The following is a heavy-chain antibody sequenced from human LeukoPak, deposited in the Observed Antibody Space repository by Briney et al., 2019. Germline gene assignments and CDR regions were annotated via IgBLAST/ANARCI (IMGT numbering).Heavy chain of an antibody. D-gene: IGHD2-15*01. V-gene: IGHV1-69*04. CDR1: GGTFSSYA. J-gene: IGHJ3*02. Sequence: SVKVSCKASGGTFSSYAISWVRQAPGQGLEWMGRIIPILGIANYAQKFQGRVTITADKSTSTAYMELSSLRSEDTAVYYCARPKQDIVVVVAAEGPDGAFDIWGQGTMVTVSS. CDR3: ARPKQDIVVVVAAEGPDGAFDI. CDR2: IIPILGIA.